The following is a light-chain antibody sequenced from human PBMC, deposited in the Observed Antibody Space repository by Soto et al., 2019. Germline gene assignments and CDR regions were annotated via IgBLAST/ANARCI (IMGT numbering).Light chain of an antibody. CDR1: QGVSN. CDR2: GAS. V-gene: IGKV3-15*01. CDR3: QQYNVWPWT. Sequence: EIVMTQSPDTLSVSPGERATLSCRASQGVSNLAWYQQTPGQPPRLLIYGASTRAAGISARFSGSGSGTDFTLTINSLQSEDFAVYYCQQYNVWPWTFGQGT. J-gene: IGKJ1*01.